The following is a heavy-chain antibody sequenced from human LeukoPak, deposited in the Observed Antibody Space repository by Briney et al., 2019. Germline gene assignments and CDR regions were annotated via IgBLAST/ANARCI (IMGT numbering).Heavy chain of an antibody. D-gene: IGHD1-26*01. CDR2: IYAGGST. V-gene: IGHV3-53*01. J-gene: IGHJ4*02. Sequence: GGSLRLSCAVSGFTVSSSYMTWVRQAPGKGLEWVSLIYAGGSTYYADSVKGRFTISRDNSKNTLYLQMNSLRAEDTAVYYCARRNSGSYDYCGQGTLVTVSS. CDR3: ARRNSGSYDY. CDR1: GFTVSSSY.